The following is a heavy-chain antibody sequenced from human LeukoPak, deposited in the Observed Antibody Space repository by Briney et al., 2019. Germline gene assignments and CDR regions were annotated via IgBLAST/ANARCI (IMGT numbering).Heavy chain of an antibody. CDR2: ITDNDNT. V-gene: IGHV3-53*01. Sequence: GGSLRLSCAASGFTVSGNFMSWVRQAPGKGLECVSVITDNDNTYYADSVKGRFTISRDFSKNTLFLQMNSLRADDTAIYYCARGGGSHWGQGTLVTVSS. CDR3: ARGGGSH. J-gene: IGHJ1*01. CDR1: GFTVSGNF. D-gene: IGHD2-15*01.